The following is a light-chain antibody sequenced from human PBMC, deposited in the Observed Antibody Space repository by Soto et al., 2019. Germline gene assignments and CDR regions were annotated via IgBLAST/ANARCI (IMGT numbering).Light chain of an antibody. CDR1: NSDIGSYDL. Sequence: QSALTQPASVSGSPGQSITISCTGTNSDIGSYDLVSWYQQHPGKAPKLMIYEVSKRPSGLSIRFSGSKSGNTASLTISGLQAEDGADYYCCSYAGTSALVFGGGTKLTVL. CDR3: CSYAGTSALV. V-gene: IGLV2-23*02. CDR2: EVS. J-gene: IGLJ2*01.